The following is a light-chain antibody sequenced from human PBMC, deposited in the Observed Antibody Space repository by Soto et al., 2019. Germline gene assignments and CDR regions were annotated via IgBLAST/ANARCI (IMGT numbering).Light chain of an antibody. CDR3: QQRSSWPLT. Sequence: EIVFTPSPATLSLSPGERATLSCWASQSVTSSLAWYQQKPGQAPRLLIYDASNRATGIPARFSGSGSGTDFTLTISSLEPEDFAVYYCQQRSSWPLTFGGGTKVDI. CDR1: QSVTSS. CDR2: DAS. V-gene: IGKV3-11*01. J-gene: IGKJ4*01.